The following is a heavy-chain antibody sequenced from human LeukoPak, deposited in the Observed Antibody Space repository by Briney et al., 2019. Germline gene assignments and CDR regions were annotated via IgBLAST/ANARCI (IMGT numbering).Heavy chain of an antibody. CDR2: IYYSGST. J-gene: IGHJ5*02. V-gene: IGHV4-39*01. D-gene: IGHD2-2*01. CDR1: GGSISSSSYY. Sequence: SETLSLTCTVSGGSISSSSYYWGWIRQPPGKGLEWIGSIYYSGSTYYNPSLKSRVTISVGTSKNQFSLKLSSVTAADTAVYYCARHRRRSQYQLLWHWFDPWGQGTLVTVSS. CDR3: ARHRRRSQYQLLWHWFDP.